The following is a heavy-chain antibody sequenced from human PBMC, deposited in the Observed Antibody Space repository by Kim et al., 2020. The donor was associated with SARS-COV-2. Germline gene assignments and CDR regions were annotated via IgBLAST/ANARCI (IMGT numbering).Heavy chain of an antibody. J-gene: IGHJ6*02. CDR1: GFTFSSYA. CDR2: ISGSGGST. CDR3: AKGQYGSGSFLFPGYYYGMDV. D-gene: IGHD3-10*01. Sequence: GGSLRLSCAASGFTFSSYAMSWVRQAPGKGLEWVLAISGSGGSTYYADSVKGRFTISRDNSKNTLYLQMNSLRAEDTAVYYCAKGQYGSGSFLFPGYYYGMDVWGQGTTVTVSS. V-gene: IGHV3-23*01.